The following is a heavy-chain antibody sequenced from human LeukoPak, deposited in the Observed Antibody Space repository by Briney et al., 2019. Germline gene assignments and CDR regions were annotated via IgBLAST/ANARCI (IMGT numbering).Heavy chain of an antibody. D-gene: IGHD3-10*01. Sequence: ASVEVSCKASRYTFNADYVHWVRQAPGQGLEWMGWINPNSGGTNYAQKFKGRVTMTRDTSISTAYMELSRLRSDDTAVYFCARNDYFGSGSYSGWGQGTLVTVSS. CDR1: RYTFNADY. CDR2: INPNSGGT. V-gene: IGHV1-2*02. J-gene: IGHJ4*02. CDR3: ARNDYFGSGSYSG.